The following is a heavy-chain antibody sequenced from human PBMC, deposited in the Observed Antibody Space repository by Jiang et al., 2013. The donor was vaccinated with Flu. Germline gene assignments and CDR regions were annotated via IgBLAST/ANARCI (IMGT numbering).Heavy chain of an antibody. D-gene: IGHD6-19*01. CDR1: FTFSSYG. Sequence: FTFSSYGMHWVRQASRQGAGVVAVIWYDGSNKYYADSVKGRFTISRDNSKNTLYLQMNSLRAEDTAVYYCARDSGSGWYQIGTSDYWGQGTLVTVSS. J-gene: IGHJ4*02. V-gene: IGHV3-33*01. CDR3: ARDSGSGWYQIGTSDY. CDR2: IWYDGSNK.